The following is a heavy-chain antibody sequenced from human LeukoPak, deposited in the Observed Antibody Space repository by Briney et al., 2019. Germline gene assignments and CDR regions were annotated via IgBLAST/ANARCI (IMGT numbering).Heavy chain of an antibody. Sequence: SETLSLTCTVSGGSISSSSYYWGWIRQPSGKGLEWIGSIYYSGSTYYNPSLKSRVTISVDTSKNQFSLKLSSVTAADTAVYYCARGDDSSGQCDYWGQGTLVTVSS. CDR1: GGSISSSSYY. D-gene: IGHD3-22*01. CDR3: ARGDDSSGQCDY. J-gene: IGHJ4*02. V-gene: IGHV4-39*07. CDR2: IYYSGST.